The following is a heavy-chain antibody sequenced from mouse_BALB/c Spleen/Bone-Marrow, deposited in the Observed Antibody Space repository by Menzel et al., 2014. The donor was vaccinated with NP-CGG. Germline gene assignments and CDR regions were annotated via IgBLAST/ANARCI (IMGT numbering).Heavy chain of an antibody. CDR3: TREHGWYFDV. CDR2: IGPYNGGT. J-gene: IGHJ1*01. V-gene: IGHV1S135*01. Sequence: CGPELVKPGASVKVSCKASGYSFXDYNMYWVKQSHGKSLEWIGYIGPYNGGTTYNQKFKGKATLTADKSSSTAFMHLNSLTSEDSSVYYCTREHGWYFDVWGAGTTVTVSP. CDR1: GYSFXDYN.